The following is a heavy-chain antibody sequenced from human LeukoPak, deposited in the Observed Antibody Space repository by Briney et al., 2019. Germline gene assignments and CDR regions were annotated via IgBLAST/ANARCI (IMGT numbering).Heavy chain of an antibody. D-gene: IGHD3-22*01. J-gene: IGHJ6*02. CDR3: ASTFYCDSSGYYYAPTGRYYYYGMDV. Sequence: PSETLSLTCAVYGGSFSGYYWSWIRQPPGKGLEWIEEINHSGSTNYNPPLKSRVTISVDTSKNQFSLKLSSVTAADTAVYYCASTFYCDSSGYYYAPTGRYYYYGMDVWGQGTTVTVSS. CDR1: GGSFSGYY. CDR2: INHSGST. V-gene: IGHV4-34*01.